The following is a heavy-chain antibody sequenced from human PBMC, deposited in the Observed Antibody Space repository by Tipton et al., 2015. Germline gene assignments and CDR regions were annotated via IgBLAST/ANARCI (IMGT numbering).Heavy chain of an antibody. CDR3: ARKTTDSVSSYGDSLDN. Sequence: TLSLTCAVYGGSFSGYFWTWIRQPPGKGLEWIGEINHSGYTNYNPSLKSQVTISVDTSRNQFSLRLSSVTAADTAVYYCARKTTDSVSSYGDSLDNWGQGTPVTVSS. D-gene: IGHD4-17*01. V-gene: IGHV4-34*01. J-gene: IGHJ4*02. CDR2: INHSGYT. CDR1: GGSFSGYF.